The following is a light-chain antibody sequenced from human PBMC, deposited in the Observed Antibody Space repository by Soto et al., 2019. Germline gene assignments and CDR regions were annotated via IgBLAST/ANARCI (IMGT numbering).Light chain of an antibody. CDR2: AAS. Sequence: DIQLTQSPSFLSASVGDRVTITCRASQDSSNYLVCYQQKPGKAPKPLIYAASTLQSGVPSRFSGSGSGTEFTLTISSLQTDDFATDYCQQLNSYPLTFGPGTTVDIE. CDR3: QQLNSYPLT. V-gene: IGKV1-9*01. J-gene: IGKJ3*01. CDR1: QDSSNY.